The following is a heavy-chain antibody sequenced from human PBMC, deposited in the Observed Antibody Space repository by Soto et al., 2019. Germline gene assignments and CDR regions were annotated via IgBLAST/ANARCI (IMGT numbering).Heavy chain of an antibody. CDR1: GFTFRTYW. J-gene: IGHJ4*02. CDR3: VRGDGDYHDVNGYLGRH. V-gene: IGHV3-74*01. D-gene: IGHD3-22*01. Sequence: EVQLVESGGGLVQLGGSLRLSCEASGFTFRTYWMHWVRQAPGKGLVWVSRIKSDGSGTYYADSVEGRFTISRDNAQNRLYLQMNSLRAEDTAVYYCVRGDGDYHDVNGYLGRHWGQGTLVTVSS. CDR2: IKSDGSGT.